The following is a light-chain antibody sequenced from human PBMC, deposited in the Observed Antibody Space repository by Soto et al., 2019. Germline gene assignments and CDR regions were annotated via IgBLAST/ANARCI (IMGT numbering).Light chain of an antibody. CDR2: GAS. V-gene: IGKV3-20*01. CDR3: QQYGSSSYT. Sequence: EIVLTQSPGTLSLSPGERATLSCRASQSLSSSYLTWYQQKPGQAPRLLIYGASSRATGIPDRFSGSGSVTDFTLTISRLEPEDFAVYYCQQYGSSSYTFGQGTKLEIK. CDR1: QSLSSSY. J-gene: IGKJ2*01.